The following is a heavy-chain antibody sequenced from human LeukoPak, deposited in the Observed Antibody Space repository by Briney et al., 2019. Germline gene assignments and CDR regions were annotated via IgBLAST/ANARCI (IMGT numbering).Heavy chain of an antibody. CDR1: GGSISSYY. CDR2: IYYSGST. D-gene: IGHD2-15*01. J-gene: IGHJ4*02. V-gene: IGHV4-59*01. Sequence: SETLSLTCTVSGGSISSYYWSWIRQPPGEGLEWIGYIYYSGSTNYNPSLKSRVTISVDTSKNQFSLKLSSVTAADTAVYYCARARGYCSGGSCYSEFDYWGQGTLVTVSS. CDR3: ARARGYCSGGSCYSEFDY.